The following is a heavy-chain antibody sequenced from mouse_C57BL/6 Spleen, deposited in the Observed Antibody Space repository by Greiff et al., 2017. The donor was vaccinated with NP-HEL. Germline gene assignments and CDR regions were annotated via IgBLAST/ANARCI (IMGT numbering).Heavy chain of an antibody. Sequence: QVQLKQSGAELVRPGTSVKVSCKASGYAFTNYLIEWVKQRPGQGLEWIGVINPGSGGTNYNEKFKGKATLTADKSSSTAYMQLNSLTSEDSAVCFCARSGDYFDYWGQGTTLTVSS. V-gene: IGHV1-54*01. J-gene: IGHJ2*01. CDR3: ARSGDYFDY. CDR1: GYAFTNYL. D-gene: IGHD4-1*01. CDR2: INPGSGGT.